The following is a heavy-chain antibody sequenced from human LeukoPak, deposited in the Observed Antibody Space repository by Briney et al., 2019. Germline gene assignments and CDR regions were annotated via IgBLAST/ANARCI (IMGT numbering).Heavy chain of an antibody. V-gene: IGHV4-59*01. CDR1: GGSISSYY. D-gene: IGHD3-16*02. CDR2: IYYSGST. Sequence: SETLSLTCTVSGGSISSYYWSWIRQPPGKGLEWIGDIYYSGSTNYNPSLKSRVTISVDTSKNQFSLKLSSVTAADTAVYYCARGIMITFGGVIAGGAFDYWGQGTLVTVSS. J-gene: IGHJ4*02. CDR3: ARGIMITFGGVIAGGAFDY.